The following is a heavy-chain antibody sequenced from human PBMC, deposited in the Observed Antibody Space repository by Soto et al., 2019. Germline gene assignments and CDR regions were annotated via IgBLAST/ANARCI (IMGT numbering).Heavy chain of an antibody. CDR1: GGSIISYC. J-gene: IGHJ4*02. CDR2: IYYSGST. D-gene: IGHD4-17*01. V-gene: IGHV4-59*08. Sequence: SETLSLTCTVSGGSIISYCWSWIRQPPGKGLEWIGYIYYSGSTNYNPSLKSRVTISVDTSKNQFSLKLSSVTAADTAVYYCARTYGDRDYWGQGTLVTVSS. CDR3: ARTYGDRDY.